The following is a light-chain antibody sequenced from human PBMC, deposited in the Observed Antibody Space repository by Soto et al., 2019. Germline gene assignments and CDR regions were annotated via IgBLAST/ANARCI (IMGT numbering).Light chain of an antibody. V-gene: IGLV2-8*01. CDR2: EVV. CDR1: KSDIGVYDF. Sequence: QSVLTQPPSASGSPGQSVTIPCTGTKSDIGVYDFVSWYQHRPGKAPRLIIYEVVQRPSGVPDRFSGSKSGNTASLTVSGLQAADEADYFCKSYAGRNTYVFGSGTKVTVL. J-gene: IGLJ1*01. CDR3: KSYAGRNTYV.